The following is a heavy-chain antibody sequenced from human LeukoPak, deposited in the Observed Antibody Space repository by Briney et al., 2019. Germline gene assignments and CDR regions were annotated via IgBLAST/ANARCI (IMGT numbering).Heavy chain of an antibody. V-gene: IGHV2-5*02. CDR2: IYSDNDK. CDR3: AHRGKYLTWFDP. Sequence: SGPTLVNPTQTLTLTCTFSGFSLTTSAVGVGWIRKPPGQPLQWLALIYSDNDKRYNPSLKSRLSITKDTSKNQVVLTVTNVNVEDTATYFCAHRGKYLTWFDPWRQGTLVIVSS. CDR1: GFSLTTSAVG. J-gene: IGHJ5*02. D-gene: IGHD2-2*01.